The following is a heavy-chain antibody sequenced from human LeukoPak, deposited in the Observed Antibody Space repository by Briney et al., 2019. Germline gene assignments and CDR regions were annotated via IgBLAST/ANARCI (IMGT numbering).Heavy chain of an antibody. J-gene: IGHJ3*02. CDR3: AKRKPFSRTTGANAFDI. V-gene: IGHV3-23*01. Sequence: GGSLRLSCAASGFTFSTYAMSWVRQAPGKGLEWVSGINNNGGETYYADSVKGRFTISRDNSKNTLYLQMNSLRAEDTAVYYCAKRKPFSRTTGANAFDIWGQGTMVTVSS. CDR2: INNNGGET. D-gene: IGHD4-17*01. CDR1: GFTFSTYA.